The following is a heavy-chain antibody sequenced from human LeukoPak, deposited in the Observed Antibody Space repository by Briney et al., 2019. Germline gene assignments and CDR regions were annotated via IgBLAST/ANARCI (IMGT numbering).Heavy chain of an antibody. J-gene: IGHJ4*02. CDR1: GFTFSSFA. Sequence: GGSLRLSCAASGFTFSSFAMSWVRQAPGKGLEWVSGISGSGGSGGSTYYADSVKGRFSISRDNSKNTLYLQMSSLRAEDTAVYYCAKSGLNRFDYWGQGTLVTVSS. V-gene: IGHV3-23*01. D-gene: IGHD2-15*01. CDR3: AKSGLNRFDY. CDR2: ISGSGGSGGST.